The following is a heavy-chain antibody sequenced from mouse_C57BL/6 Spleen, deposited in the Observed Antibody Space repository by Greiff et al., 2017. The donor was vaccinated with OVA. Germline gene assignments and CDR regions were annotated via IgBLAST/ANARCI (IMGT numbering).Heavy chain of an antibody. CDR3: ARGGW. CDR2: IDPSDSYT. CDR1: GYTFTSYW. Sequence: QVQLQQPGAELVRPGTSVKLSCTASGYTFTSYWMHWVKQRPGQGLEWIGVIDPSDSYTNYNQKFKGKATLTVDTSSSTAYMQLSSLTAEDSAVYYCARGGWWGQGTTLTVSS. V-gene: IGHV1-59*01. J-gene: IGHJ2*01. D-gene: IGHD2-3*01.